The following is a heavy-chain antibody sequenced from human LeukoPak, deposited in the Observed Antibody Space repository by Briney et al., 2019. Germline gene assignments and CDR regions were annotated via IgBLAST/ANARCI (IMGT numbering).Heavy chain of an antibody. CDR1: GASISSGGYF. V-gene: IGHV4-30-2*01. CDR2: IYHSGST. CDR3: ARGETSGYDLGGYFDY. J-gene: IGHJ4*02. Sequence: SETLSLTCTVSGASISSGGYFWSWNRQHPGKGLEWIGYIYHSGSTYYNPSLKSRVTISVDRSKNQFSLKLSSVTAADTAVYYCARGETSGYDLGGYFDYWGQGTLVTVSS. D-gene: IGHD5-12*01.